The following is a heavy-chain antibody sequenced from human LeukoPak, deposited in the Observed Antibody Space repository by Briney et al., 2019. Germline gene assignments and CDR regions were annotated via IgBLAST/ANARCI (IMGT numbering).Heavy chain of an antibody. CDR1: GFSFTNFW. J-gene: IGHJ4*02. CDR2: IHPEGNEK. CDR3: ARGDAFSGDH. V-gene: IGHV3-7*04. Sequence: PGGSLRLSXAVSGFSFTNFWMSWVSQAPGRGLEWVANIHPEGNEKYHVESVKGRFTISRDNTKNLLFLQMNGLRVEDTAVYYCARGDAFSGDHWGQGTLVTVSS.